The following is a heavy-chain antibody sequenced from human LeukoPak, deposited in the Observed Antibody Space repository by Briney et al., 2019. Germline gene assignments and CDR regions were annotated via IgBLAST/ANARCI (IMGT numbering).Heavy chain of an antibody. Sequence: GGSLRLSCAASGFTLSSSAMNWVRQAPGKGLEWVSSINNVGSHIYYAGSVKGRFTISRDNTKNSLYLQMNSLRAEDTAVYYCARDRGYSSGWSLSYCFDYWGQGTLVTVSS. V-gene: IGHV3-21*01. CDR1: GFTLSSSA. CDR3: ARDRGYSSGWSLSYCFDY. CDR2: INNVGSHI. J-gene: IGHJ4*02. D-gene: IGHD6-19*01.